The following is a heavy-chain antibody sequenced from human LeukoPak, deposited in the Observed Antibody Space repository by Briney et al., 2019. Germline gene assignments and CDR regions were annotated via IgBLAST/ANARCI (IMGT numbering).Heavy chain of an antibody. D-gene: IGHD5-12*01. Sequence: GVSLRLSCAASGFTFSSYAMSWVRQTPGKGLEWVSAISGSGGSTYYADSVKGRFTISRDNSKNTLYLQMNSLRAEDTAVYYCAKGISGYDYFDYWGQGTLVTVSS. J-gene: IGHJ4*02. CDR2: ISGSGGST. V-gene: IGHV3-23*01. CDR1: GFTFSSYA. CDR3: AKGISGYDYFDY.